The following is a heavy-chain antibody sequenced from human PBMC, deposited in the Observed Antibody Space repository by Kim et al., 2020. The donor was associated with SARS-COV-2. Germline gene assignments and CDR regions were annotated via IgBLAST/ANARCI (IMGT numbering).Heavy chain of an antibody. Sequence: RFTISRDNSKNTLYLQMNSLRAEDTAVYYCARGSLSKDMIVVVADDAFDIWGQGTMVTVSS. D-gene: IGHD3-22*01. CDR3: ARGSLSKDMIVVVADDAFDI. J-gene: IGHJ3*02. V-gene: IGHV3-30*07.